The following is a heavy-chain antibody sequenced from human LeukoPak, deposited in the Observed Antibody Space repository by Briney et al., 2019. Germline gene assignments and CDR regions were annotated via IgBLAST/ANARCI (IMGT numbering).Heavy chain of an antibody. D-gene: IGHD3-22*01. CDR3: VFSYDSSGRKALDI. V-gene: IGHV4-4*02. CDR2: IYHSGST. Sequence: SETLSLTCAVSGGSISSSNWWSWVRQPPGKGLEWIGEIYHSGSTNYNPSLKSRVTISVDKSKNQFSLKLSSVTAADTAVYYCVFSYDSSGRKALDIWGQGTMVTVSS. CDR1: GGSISSSNW. J-gene: IGHJ3*02.